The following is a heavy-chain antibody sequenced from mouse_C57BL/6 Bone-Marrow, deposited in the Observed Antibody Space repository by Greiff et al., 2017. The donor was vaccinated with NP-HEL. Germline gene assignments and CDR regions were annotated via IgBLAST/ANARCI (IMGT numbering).Heavy chain of an antibody. V-gene: IGHV1-5*01. CDR2: IYPGNSDT. CDR1: GYTFTSYW. D-gene: IGHD2-2*01. CDR3: TKIYYGYDGSWFAY. J-gene: IGHJ3*01. Sequence: EVQLQQSGTVLARPGASVKMSCKTSGYTFTSYWMHWVKQRPGQGLEWIGAIYPGNSDTSYNQKFKGKAKLTAVTSASTAYMELSSLTTEDSAVYYGTKIYYGYDGSWFAYWGQGTLVTVSA.